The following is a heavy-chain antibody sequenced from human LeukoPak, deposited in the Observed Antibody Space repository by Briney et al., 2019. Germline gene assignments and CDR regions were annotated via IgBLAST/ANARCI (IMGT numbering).Heavy chain of an antibody. CDR1: GFTFSNAW. V-gene: IGHV3-15*01. CDR3: TTDRVVVVAVTRLDY. D-gene: IGHD2-15*01. Sequence: GGSLRLSCAASGFTFSNAWMSWVRQAPGKGLEWVGRIRSKTDGGTTDYAAPVKGRFTISRDDSKNMLYLEMNSLRTEDTAVHYCTTDRVVVVAVTRLDYWGQGTLVTVSS. J-gene: IGHJ4*02. CDR2: IRSKTDGGTT.